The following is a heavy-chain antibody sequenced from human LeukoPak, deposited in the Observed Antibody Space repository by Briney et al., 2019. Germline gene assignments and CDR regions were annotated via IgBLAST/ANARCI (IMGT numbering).Heavy chain of an antibody. D-gene: IGHD6-6*01. CDR3: ARRSTSSWSWFDP. J-gene: IGHJ5*02. Sequence: SVKVSCKASGYTFTGYYMHWVRQAPGQGLEWMGWINPNSGDTNYAQKFQGRVTMTRDTSISTAYMELSSLRSDDTAVYYCARRSTSSWSWFDPWGQGTLVTVSS. V-gene: IGHV1-2*02. CDR1: GYTFTGYY. CDR2: INPNSGDT.